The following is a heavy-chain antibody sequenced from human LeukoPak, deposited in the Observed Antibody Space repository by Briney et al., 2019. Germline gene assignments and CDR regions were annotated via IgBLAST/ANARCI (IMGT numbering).Heavy chain of an antibody. J-gene: IGHJ5*02. CDR2: IYSSGSA. CDR3: ARDVRYASGWSTPES. CDR1: GGSIINHY. D-gene: IGHD6-19*01. Sequence: SSETLSLTCTVSGGSIINHYWCWIRQPAGKGRGWIGRIYSSGSANYSPSLKSRVPMSIDTSNNHFSLNLTSVTAADTALYFCARDVRYASGWSTPESWGQGTLVTVSS. V-gene: IGHV4-4*07.